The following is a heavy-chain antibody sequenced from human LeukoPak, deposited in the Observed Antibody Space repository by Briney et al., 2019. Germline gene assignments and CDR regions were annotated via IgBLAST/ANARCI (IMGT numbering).Heavy chain of an antibody. CDR3: ARAQRVERYFDWLFSTNWFDP. CDR1: GFTFSCYE. J-gene: IGHJ5*02. CDR2: ISSSGSTI. Sequence: PGGSLRLSCAASGFTFSCYEMNWVRQAPGKGLEWVSYISSSGSTIYYADSVKGRFTISRDNAKNSLYLQMNSLRAEDTAVYYCARAQRVERYFDWLFSTNWFDPWGQGTLVTVSS. D-gene: IGHD3-9*01. V-gene: IGHV3-48*03.